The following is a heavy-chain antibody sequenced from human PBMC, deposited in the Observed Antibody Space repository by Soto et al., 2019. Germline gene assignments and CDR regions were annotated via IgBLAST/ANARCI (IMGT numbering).Heavy chain of an antibody. CDR1: GYTFTSYD. V-gene: IGHV1-69*13. D-gene: IGHD4-4*01. CDR2: IIPIFGTA. Sequence: SVKVSCKASGYTFTSYDINWVRQAPGQGLEWMGEIIPIFGTANYAQKFQGRVTITADESTSTSYMVLSSLRSEDTAVYYCARLTTVTTTFSISYYYYAMDVWGQGTTVTVSS. J-gene: IGHJ6*02. CDR3: ARLTTVTTTFSISYYYYAMDV.